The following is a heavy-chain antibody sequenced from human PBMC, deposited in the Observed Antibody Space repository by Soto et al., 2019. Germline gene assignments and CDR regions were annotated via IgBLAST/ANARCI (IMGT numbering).Heavy chain of an antibody. CDR3: GRKRGLRLTIFGVVNLYYFDY. D-gene: IGHD3-3*01. CDR2: INHSGST. Sequence: NPSETLSLTCAVYGGSFSGYYWSWIRQPPGKGLEWIGEINHSGSTNYNPSLKSRVTISVDTSKNQFSLKLSSVTAADTAVYYCGRKRGLRLTIFGVVNLYYFDYWGQGTLVTVSS. V-gene: IGHV4-34*01. CDR1: GGSFSGYY. J-gene: IGHJ4*02.